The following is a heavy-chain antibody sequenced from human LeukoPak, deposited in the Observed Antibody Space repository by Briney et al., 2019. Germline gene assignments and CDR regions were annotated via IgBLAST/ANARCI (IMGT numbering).Heavy chain of an antibody. Sequence: GGSLRLSCAGSRLPFSIAWMTWVRQAPGKGLEWVCRIKSRAGAGTTDYAAPVKGRFAISRHDSKSMVYLQMNSLRTEDTAVYYCTTPVHYSDSRFDFWGQGTLVTVSS. CDR3: TTPVHYSDSRFDF. V-gene: IGHV3-15*01. CDR1: RLPFSIAW. D-gene: IGHD3-22*01. CDR2: IKSRAGAGTT. J-gene: IGHJ4*02.